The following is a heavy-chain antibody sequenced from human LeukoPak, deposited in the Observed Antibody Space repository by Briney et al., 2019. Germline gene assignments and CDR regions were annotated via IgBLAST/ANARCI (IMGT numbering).Heavy chain of an antibody. CDR1: GGSISSYY. D-gene: IGHD5-24*01. CDR2: IYYSGST. Sequence: SETLSLTCTVSGGSISSYYWSWLRQPPGKGLEWIGYIYYSGSTNYNPSLKSRVTISVDTSKNQFSLKLSSVTAADTAVYYCARESRWLQFGDAFDIWGQGTMVTVSS. CDR3: ARESRWLQFGDAFDI. J-gene: IGHJ3*02. V-gene: IGHV4-59*01.